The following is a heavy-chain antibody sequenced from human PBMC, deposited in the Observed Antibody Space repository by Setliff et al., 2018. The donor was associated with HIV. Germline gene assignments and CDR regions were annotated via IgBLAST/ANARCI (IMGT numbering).Heavy chain of an antibody. CDR2: ISSSGSVT. CDR3: AKAGASTSPAHAHMDV. J-gene: IGHJ6*02. D-gene: IGHD2-2*01. CDR1: GFTFSSYN. Sequence: GGSLRLSCGASGFTFSSYNMNWVRQAPGKGLEWVSSISSSGSVTYSADSVKGRLTISRDNAKNSLYLQMDSLKTEDTAVYYCAKAGASTSPAHAHMDVWGQGTTVTLSS. V-gene: IGHV3-21*06.